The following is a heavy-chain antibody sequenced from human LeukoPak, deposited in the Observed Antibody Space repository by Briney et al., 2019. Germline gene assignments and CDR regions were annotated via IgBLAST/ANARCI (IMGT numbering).Heavy chain of an antibody. CDR1: GFGFDDYD. CDR3: AKVCRYSYGYYFDY. V-gene: IGHV3-20*04. D-gene: IGHD5-18*01. CDR2: VNSDGRST. Sequence: PGGSLRLSCTASGFGFDDYDMSWVRQTPGKGLEWVAGVNSDGRSTGYARSVEGRFAISRDNAKNSLYLQMDSLRAEDTAVYYCAKVCRYSYGYYFDYWGQGTLVTVSS. J-gene: IGHJ4*02.